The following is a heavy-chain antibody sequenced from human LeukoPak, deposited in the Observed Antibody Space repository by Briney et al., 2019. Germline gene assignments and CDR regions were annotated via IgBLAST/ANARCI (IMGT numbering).Heavy chain of an antibody. CDR1: GGSISSSSYY. J-gene: IGHJ4*02. V-gene: IGHV4-39*07. CDR2: IYYSGST. CDR3: ARDLQMTTVDY. D-gene: IGHD4-11*01. Sequence: PSETLSLTCTVSGGSISSSSYYWGWIRQPPGKGLEWIGNIYYSGSTYYNPSLKSRVTISVDTSKNQFSLKLSSVTAADTAVYYCARDLQMTTVDYWGQGTLVTVSS.